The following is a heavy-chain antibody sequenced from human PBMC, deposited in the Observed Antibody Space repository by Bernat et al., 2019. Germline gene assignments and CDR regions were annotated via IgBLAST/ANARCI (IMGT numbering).Heavy chain of an antibody. CDR2: ISSNGGST. V-gene: IGHV3-64*01. J-gene: IGHJ3*02. Sequence: EVQLVESGGGLVQPGGSLRLSCAASGFTFSSYAMHWVRQAPGKGLEYVSAISSNGGSTYYANSVKGRFTISRDNSKNTLYLQMGSLRAEDMAVYYCARDKGMRWEAHDDFDNWGQGTMVTVSS. CDR3: ARDKGMRWEAHDDFDN. D-gene: IGHD1-26*01. CDR1: GFTFSSYA.